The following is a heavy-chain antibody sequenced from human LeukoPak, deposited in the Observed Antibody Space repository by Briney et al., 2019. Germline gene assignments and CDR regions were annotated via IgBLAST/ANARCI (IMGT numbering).Heavy chain of an antibody. CDR2: IYYSGST. D-gene: IGHD6-19*01. V-gene: IGHV4-39*01. CDR3: ARLLAVAGSRDY. Sequence: SETLSLTCTVSGGSISSSSYYWGWIRQPPGKGLEWIGSIYYSGSTYYNPSLKSRVTISVGTSKNQFSLKLSSVTAADTAVYYCARLLAVAGSRDYWGQGTLVTVSS. J-gene: IGHJ4*02. CDR1: GGSISSSSYY.